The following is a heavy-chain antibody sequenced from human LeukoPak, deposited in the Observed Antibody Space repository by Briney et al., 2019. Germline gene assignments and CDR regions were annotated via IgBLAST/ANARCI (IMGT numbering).Heavy chain of an antibody. J-gene: IGHJ4*02. V-gene: IGHV3-30-3*01. CDR2: ISYDGSNK. Sequence: GGSLRLSCAASGFTFSSYAMHWVRQAPGKGLEWVAVISYDGSNKYYADSVKGRFTISRDNSKNTLYLQMNSLRVEDTAVYYCARDALRRSFDYWGQGTLVTVSS. CDR3: ARDALRRSFDY. CDR1: GFTFSSYA. D-gene: IGHD5/OR15-5a*01.